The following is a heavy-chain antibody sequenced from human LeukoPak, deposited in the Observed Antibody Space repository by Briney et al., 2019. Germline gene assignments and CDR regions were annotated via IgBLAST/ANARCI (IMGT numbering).Heavy chain of an antibody. CDR2: IWYDGSNK. Sequence: PGRSLRLSCAASGFTFSSYGTHWVRQAPGKWLEWVAVIWYDGSNKYYADSVKGRFTISRDNSKNTLYLQMNSLRAEDTAVYYCAKGQLWFGEARVDYWGQGTLVTVSS. V-gene: IGHV3-33*06. CDR3: AKGQLWFGEARVDY. CDR1: GFTFSSYG. J-gene: IGHJ4*02. D-gene: IGHD3-10*01.